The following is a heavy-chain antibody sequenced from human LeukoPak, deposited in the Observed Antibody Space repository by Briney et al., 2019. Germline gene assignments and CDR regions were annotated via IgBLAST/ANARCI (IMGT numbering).Heavy chain of an antibody. V-gene: IGHV4-31*03. CDR2: MYYSGST. CDR3: AMRIGAAGTRWFDP. J-gene: IGHJ5*02. CDR1: GGSISSGGYY. D-gene: IGHD6-13*01. Sequence: SETLSLTCTVSGGSISSGGYYWSWIRQHPGGGLQWIGYMYYSGSTYYNPSLKSRLTISVDTSKNQFSLKLSSVTAADTAVYYCAMRIGAAGTRWFDPWGQGTLVTVSS.